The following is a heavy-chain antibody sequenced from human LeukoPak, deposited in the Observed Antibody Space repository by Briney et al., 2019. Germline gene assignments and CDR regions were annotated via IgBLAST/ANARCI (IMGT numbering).Heavy chain of an antibody. J-gene: IGHJ4*02. V-gene: IGHV3-23*01. CDR3: AKWPEGAMDYFDY. Sequence: PGGSLRLSCAASGFTFSSYGMHWARQAPVKGLEWVSAISGDGTRTYYADSVKGRFTISRDSSKNTLYLEMSSLRVGDTAIYYCAKWPEGAMDYFDYWGQGTLVTVSS. CDR1: GFTFSSYG. CDR2: ISGDGTRT. D-gene: IGHD3-16*01.